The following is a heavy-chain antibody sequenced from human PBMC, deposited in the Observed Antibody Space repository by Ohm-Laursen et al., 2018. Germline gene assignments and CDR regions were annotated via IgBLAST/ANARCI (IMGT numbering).Heavy chain of an antibody. CDR3: VGEGDGTSYQW. CDR1: GFIVSSTY. D-gene: IGHD2-21*02. CDR2: ICTGGST. V-gene: IGHV3-53*01. Sequence: GSLRLSRAASGFIVSSTYMDWVRQAPGKGLEYVAVICTGGSTDYADSVKGRFTISRDNSKNTLYLQMNSLRVEDTAVYYCVGEGDGTSYQWWGQGTLVTVSS. J-gene: IGHJ4*02.